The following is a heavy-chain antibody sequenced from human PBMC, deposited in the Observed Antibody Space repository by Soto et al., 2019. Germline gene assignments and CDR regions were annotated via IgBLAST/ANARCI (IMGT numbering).Heavy chain of an antibody. Sequence: VASVKVSCKASGFTFTSSAVQWVRQARGQRLEWIGWIVVGSGNTNYAQKFQERVTITRDMSTSTAYMELSSLRSEDTAVYYCAADPRFLEWLLSDDASDIWGQGTMVTVSS. V-gene: IGHV1-58*01. D-gene: IGHD3-3*01. CDR2: IVVGSGNT. J-gene: IGHJ3*02. CDR1: GFTFTSSA. CDR3: AADPRFLEWLLSDDASDI.